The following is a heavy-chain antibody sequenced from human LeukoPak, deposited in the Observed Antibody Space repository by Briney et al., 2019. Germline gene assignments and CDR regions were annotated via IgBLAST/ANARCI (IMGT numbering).Heavy chain of an antibody. CDR2: FDPEDGEI. CDR3: AADRGDYSGSYWTAFDI. V-gene: IGHV1-24*01. D-gene: IGHD1-26*01. Sequence: EASVKVSCKVSEYTLTELSMHWVRQAPGKGLEWLGGFDPEDGEIIYAQKFQGGVTMSDDTSTDTAYMELGSLRSDDTAVYYCAADRGDYSGSYWTAFDIWGQGTMVTVSS. CDR1: EYTLTELS. J-gene: IGHJ3*02.